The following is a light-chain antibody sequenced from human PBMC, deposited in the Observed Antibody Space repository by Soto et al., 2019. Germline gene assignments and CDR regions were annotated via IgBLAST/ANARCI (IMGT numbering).Light chain of an antibody. J-gene: IGKJ5*01. V-gene: IGKV3D-20*02. CDR3: QQRSNWPPIT. CDR1: QSVSSSY. CDR2: GAS. Sequence: EIVLTQSPGTLSLSPGERATLSCRASQSVSSSYLAWYQQKPGQAPRLLIYGASSRATGIPARFSGSGSGTDFTLTIRSLEPEDFAVYYCQQRSNWPPITFGQGTRLEIK.